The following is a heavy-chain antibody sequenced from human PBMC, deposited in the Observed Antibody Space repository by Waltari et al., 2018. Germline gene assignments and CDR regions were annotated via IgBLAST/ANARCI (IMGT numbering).Heavy chain of an antibody. V-gene: IGHV3-21*01. CDR2: ISSSSSYI. Sequence: EVQLVASGGGLVKPGGSLRLSCAASGFTFSSCGMTWSRQAPGKGLEWVSSISSSSSYIYYADSVKGRFTISRDNAKNSLYLQMNSLRAEDTAVYYCARMLESNGMDVWGQGTTVTVSS. CDR3: ARMLESNGMDV. CDR1: GFTFSSCG. J-gene: IGHJ6*02. D-gene: IGHD1-1*01.